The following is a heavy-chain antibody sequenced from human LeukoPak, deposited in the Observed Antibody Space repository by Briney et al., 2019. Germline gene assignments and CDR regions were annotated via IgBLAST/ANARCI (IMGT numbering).Heavy chain of an antibody. CDR1: DYSISSAYY. V-gene: IGHV4-38-2*02. J-gene: IGHJ4*02. D-gene: IGHD2-21*02. Sequence: PSETLSLTCAVSDYSISSAYYWGWIRQPPGKGLEWIGSIYHSGSTDYNQSLKSRVTISVDTSKNQFSLKLRSVTAADTAVYYCARDQAYCGGDCYFDFWGQGTLVTVSS. CDR3: ARDQAYCGGDCYFDF. CDR2: IYHSGST.